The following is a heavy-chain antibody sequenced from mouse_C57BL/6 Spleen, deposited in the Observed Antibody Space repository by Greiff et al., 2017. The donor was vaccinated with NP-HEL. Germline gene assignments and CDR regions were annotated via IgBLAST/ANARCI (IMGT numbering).Heavy chain of an antibody. J-gene: IGHJ2*01. V-gene: IGHV3-6*01. Sequence: VQLKESGPGLVKPSQSLSLTCSVTGYSITSGYYWNWIRQFPGNNLEWMGYISYDGSNNYNPSLKNRISITRDTSKNQFFLKLNSVTTEDTATYYCAREGGDFDYWGQGTTLTVSS. CDR3: AREGGDFDY. CDR1: GYSITSGYY. CDR2: ISYDGSN.